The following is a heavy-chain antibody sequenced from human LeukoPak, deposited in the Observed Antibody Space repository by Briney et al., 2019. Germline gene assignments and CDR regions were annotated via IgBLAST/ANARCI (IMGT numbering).Heavy chain of an antibody. CDR2: ISYDGSNK. V-gene: IGHV3-30-3*01. CDR1: GFTFSSYA. Sequence: GVSLRLSCAASGFTFSSYAMHWVRQAPGKGLEWVAVISYDGSNKYYADSVKGRFTISRDNSKNTLYLQMNSLRAEDTAVYYCARRYCSSTSCYGMDVWGQGTLVTVSS. CDR3: ARRYCSSTSCYGMDV. J-gene: IGHJ6*02. D-gene: IGHD2-2*01.